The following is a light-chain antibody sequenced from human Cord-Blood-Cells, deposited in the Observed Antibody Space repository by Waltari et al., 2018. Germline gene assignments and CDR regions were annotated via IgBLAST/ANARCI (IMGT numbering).Light chain of an antibody. Sequence: QSALTQPASVSGSPGQSITIPCTGTSSDVGGYNYVSWYQQHPGKAPKLMIYDVSNLPSGVSNRFSGSKSGNTASLTISGLQAEDEADYYCSSYTSSSTYVFGTGTKVTVL. CDR3: SSYTSSSTYV. J-gene: IGLJ1*01. CDR2: DVS. V-gene: IGLV2-14*03. CDR1: SSDVGGYNY.